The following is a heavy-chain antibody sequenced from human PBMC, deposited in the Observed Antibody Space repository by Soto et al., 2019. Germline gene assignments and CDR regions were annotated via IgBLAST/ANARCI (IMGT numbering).Heavy chain of an antibody. V-gene: IGHV3-53*04. CDR2: IYSGGST. CDR1: GFTVSSNY. Sequence: GGSLRLSCAASGFTVSSNYMSWVCQAPGKGLEWVSVIYSGGSTYYADSVKGRFTISRHNSKNTLYLQMNSLRAEDTAVYYCAVALDTDYFDYWGQGTLVTVFS. CDR3: AVALDTDYFDY. J-gene: IGHJ4*02. D-gene: IGHD2-21*01.